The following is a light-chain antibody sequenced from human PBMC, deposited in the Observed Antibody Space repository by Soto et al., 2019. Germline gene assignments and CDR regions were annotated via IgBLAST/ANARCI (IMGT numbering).Light chain of an antibody. V-gene: IGKV3-15*01. CDR3: QQYNNWFKT. J-gene: IGKJ1*01. Sequence: EIVLTQSPGTLSLSPGERATLSCRASQIITSNYVAWFQQSPGQAPRLLIYGASTRATGIPARFSGSGSGTEFTLTISSLQSEDFAVYYCQQYNNWFKTFGQGTKVDI. CDR1: QIITSN. CDR2: GAS.